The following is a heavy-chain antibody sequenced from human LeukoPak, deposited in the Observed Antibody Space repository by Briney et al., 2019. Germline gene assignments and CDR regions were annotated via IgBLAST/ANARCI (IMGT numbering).Heavy chain of an antibody. CDR1: GFTFSTYG. D-gene: IGHD3-16*01. V-gene: IGHV3-30*18. J-gene: IGHJ5*02. CDR2: ISYDGSIK. Sequence: GGSLRLSCAASGFTFSTYGMHWVRQTPGKGLEWVAVISYDGSIKYYADPVKGRFTVSRDNSKNTLYLQMNSLRAEDTAVYYCAKGYGQRLVNNWFDPWGQGTLVTVSS. CDR3: AKGYGQRLVNNWFDP.